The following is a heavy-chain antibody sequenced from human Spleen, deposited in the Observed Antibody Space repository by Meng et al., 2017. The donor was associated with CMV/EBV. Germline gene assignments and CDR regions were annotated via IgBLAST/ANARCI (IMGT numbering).Heavy chain of an antibody. D-gene: IGHD3-10*01. J-gene: IGHJ4*02. CDR1: GGSVRITTSY. CDR2: VYYSGNA. CDR3: ARAGFTYGPWYFDY. Sequence: SGGSVRITTSYWGWIRLPPGKGLEWIGNVYYSGNAYYNPSLKSRVTISLDTSNNQFSLKMSSLTAADTAMYYCARAGFTYGPWYFDYWGQGTLVTVSS. V-gene: IGHV4-39*07.